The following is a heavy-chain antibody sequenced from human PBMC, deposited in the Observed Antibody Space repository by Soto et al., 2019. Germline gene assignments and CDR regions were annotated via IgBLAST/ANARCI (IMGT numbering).Heavy chain of an antibody. CDR2: IWYDGGRD. Sequence: QVQLVESGGGVVQPGTSLRLSCTASGFKFSYYGMHWVRQGPGKGLEWVAVIWYDGGRDYYSDSVEGRFTISRDNFKNTVYLEMNSLRDEDTAVYYCARGTSHFYYYMDVWGEGTTVTVSS. J-gene: IGHJ6*03. CDR1: GFKFSYYG. V-gene: IGHV3-33*01. D-gene: IGHD3-16*01. CDR3: ARGTSHFYYYMDV.